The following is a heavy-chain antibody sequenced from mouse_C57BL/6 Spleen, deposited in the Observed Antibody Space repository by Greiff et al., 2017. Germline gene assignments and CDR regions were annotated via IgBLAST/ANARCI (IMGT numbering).Heavy chain of an antibody. V-gene: IGHV3-8*01. D-gene: IGHD1-1*01. CDR3: ARGDGSAKYYFDY. CDR1: GYSITSVY. CDR2: ISYSGST. J-gene: IGHJ2*01. Sequence: EVKLMESGPGLAKPSQTLSLTCSVTGYSITSVYWNWIRKFPGNKLEYMGYISYSGSTYYNPSLKSRISITRDTSKNQYYLQLNSVTTEDTATYYCARGDGSAKYYFDYLGQGTTPTVSS.